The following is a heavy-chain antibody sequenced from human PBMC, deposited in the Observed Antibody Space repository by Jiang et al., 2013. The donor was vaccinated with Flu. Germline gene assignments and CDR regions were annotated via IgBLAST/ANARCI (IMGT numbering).Heavy chain of an antibody. CDR1: GYSFTSYW. CDR2: IYPGDSDT. Sequence: ISCKGSGYSFTSYWIGWVRQMPGKGLEWMGIIYPGDSDTRYSPSFQGQVTISADKSISTAYLQWSSLKASDTAMYYCARASPWGSSRDWFDPWGQGTLVTVSS. CDR3: ARASPWGSSRDWFDP. J-gene: IGHJ5*02. D-gene: IGHD3-16*01. V-gene: IGHV5-51*01.